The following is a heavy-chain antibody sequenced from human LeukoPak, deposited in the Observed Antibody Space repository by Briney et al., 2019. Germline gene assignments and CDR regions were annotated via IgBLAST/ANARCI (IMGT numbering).Heavy chain of an antibody. CDR2: ISYDGSNK. Sequence: GGSLRLSCAASGITFSSYAMHWVRQAPGKGLKWVAVISYDGSNKYYANSVKGRFTISTDNSKNTLYLQMNSLRAEDTAVYYCARGLGYSWYYFDYWGQGTLVTVSS. J-gene: IGHJ4*02. CDR3: ARGLGYSWYYFDY. CDR1: GITFSSYA. V-gene: IGHV3-30-3*01. D-gene: IGHD2-15*01.